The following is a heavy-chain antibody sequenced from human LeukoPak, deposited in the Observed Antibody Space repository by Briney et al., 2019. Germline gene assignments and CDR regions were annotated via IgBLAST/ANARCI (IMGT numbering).Heavy chain of an antibody. J-gene: IGHJ4*02. Sequence: ASVKVSCKASGYTFTDYYMHWVRQAPGQGLEWMGWINPNSGVTNYAQKFQGWVTMTRDASISTAYMGLSRLRSDDTAVYYCARVSLIYGSGSYYQSPLAYWGQGTLVTVSS. CDR3: ARVSLIYGSGSYYQSPLAY. CDR2: INPNSGVT. D-gene: IGHD3-10*01. V-gene: IGHV1-2*04. CDR1: GYTFTDYY.